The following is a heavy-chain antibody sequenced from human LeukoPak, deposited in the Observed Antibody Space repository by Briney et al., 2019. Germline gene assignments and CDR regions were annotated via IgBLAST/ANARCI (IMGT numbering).Heavy chain of an antibody. Sequence: SETLSLTCTVSDGSISSGDYYWSWIRQHPGKGLEWIGYIYYSGSTYYNPSPKSRVTISVDTSKNQFSLKLSSVTAADTAVYYCAIFPVPAAMDADYWGQGTLVTVSS. CDR1: DGSISSGDYY. J-gene: IGHJ4*02. CDR2: IYYSGST. D-gene: IGHD2-2*01. V-gene: IGHV4-30-4*08. CDR3: AIFPVPAAMDADY.